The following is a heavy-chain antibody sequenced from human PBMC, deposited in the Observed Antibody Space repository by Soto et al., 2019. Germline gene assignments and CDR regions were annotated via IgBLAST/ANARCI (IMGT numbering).Heavy chain of an antibody. CDR3: AKGYVVVVAATTHFDY. Sequence: QVQLVQSGAEVKKPGASVKVSCKASGYTFTSYDINWVRQATGQGLEWMGWMNPNSGNTGYAQKFQGRVTMTRNTSISTAYMELSSLRSEDTAVYYCAKGYVVVVAATTHFDYWGQGTLVTVSS. J-gene: IGHJ4*02. V-gene: IGHV1-8*01. D-gene: IGHD2-15*01. CDR2: MNPNSGNT. CDR1: GYTFTSYD.